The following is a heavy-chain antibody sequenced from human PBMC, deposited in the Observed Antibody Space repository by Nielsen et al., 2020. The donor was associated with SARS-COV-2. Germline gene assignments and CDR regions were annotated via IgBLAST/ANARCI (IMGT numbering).Heavy chain of an antibody. CDR1: GFTFSSYA. Sequence: GGSLTLSCSASGFTFSSYAMHWVRQAPGKGLEYVSAISSNGGSTYYADSVKGRFTISRDNPKNTLYLQMSSLRADDTAVYYCVKHGITGNYYYYGMDVWGQGTTVTVSS. J-gene: IGHJ6*02. CDR2: ISSNGGST. V-gene: IGHV3-64D*06. CDR3: VKHGITGNYYYYGMDV. D-gene: IGHD1-20*01.